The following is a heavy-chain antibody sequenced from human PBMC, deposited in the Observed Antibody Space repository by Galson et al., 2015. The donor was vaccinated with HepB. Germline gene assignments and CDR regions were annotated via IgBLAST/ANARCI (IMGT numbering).Heavy chain of an antibody. D-gene: IGHD2-21*02. Sequence: SVKVSCKASGYTFTSHYIHWVRQAPGQGLEWMGIINPSGGSTDSAQKFQGRVTMTSDTSTSTVYMELSSLRSEDTAVYYCARSTQCGGDCYSFWVDFDYWGQGTLVTVSS. V-gene: IGHV1-46*01. J-gene: IGHJ4*02. CDR2: INPSGGST. CDR1: GYTFTSHY. CDR3: ARSTQCGGDCYSFWVDFDY.